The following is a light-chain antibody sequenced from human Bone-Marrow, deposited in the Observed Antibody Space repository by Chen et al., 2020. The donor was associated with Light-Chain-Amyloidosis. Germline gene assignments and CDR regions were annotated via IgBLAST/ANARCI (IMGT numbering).Light chain of an antibody. CDR3: QSADSSGTYEVI. CDR1: DLPTKY. V-gene: IGLV3-25*03. J-gene: IGLJ2*01. Sequence: SYELTQPPSVSVSPGQTARITCSGDDLPTKYAYWYQQKPGQAPVLVIHRDTEQPSGSSERCSGSSSGTTATLTISGVQAEDEADYHCQSADSSGTYEVIFGGGTKLTVL. CDR2: RDT.